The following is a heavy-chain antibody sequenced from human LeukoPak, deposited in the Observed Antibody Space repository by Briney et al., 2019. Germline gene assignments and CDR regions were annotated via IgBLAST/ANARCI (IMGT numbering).Heavy chain of an antibody. CDR1: GFSFSSHS. CDR2: ISSSSSYI. J-gene: IGHJ2*01. Sequence: GGSLRLSCAASGFSFSSHSMHWVRQAPGKGLEWVSSISSSSSYIYYADSVKGRFTISRDNAKNSLYLQMNSLRADDTAVYYCAREVMVVAATTFWYFDLWGRGTLVTVSS. V-gene: IGHV3-21*01. D-gene: IGHD2-15*01. CDR3: AREVMVVAATTFWYFDL.